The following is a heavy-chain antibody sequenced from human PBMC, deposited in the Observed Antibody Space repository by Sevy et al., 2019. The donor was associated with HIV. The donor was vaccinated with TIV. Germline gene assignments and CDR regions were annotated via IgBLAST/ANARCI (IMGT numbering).Heavy chain of an antibody. CDR3: AKGSKATDSAFDL. J-gene: IGHJ3*01. D-gene: IGHD1-26*01. CDR2: VSYDGSNK. CDR1: GFTFSNYG. V-gene: IGHV3-30*18. Sequence: GGSLRLSCAASGFTFSNYGMHWVRQAPGKGLEWVAVVSYDGSNKYYADFVKGRFTISRDNSKNTVYLQMNTLRTEDTAVFYCAKGSKATDSAFDLWGQGTMVTVSS.